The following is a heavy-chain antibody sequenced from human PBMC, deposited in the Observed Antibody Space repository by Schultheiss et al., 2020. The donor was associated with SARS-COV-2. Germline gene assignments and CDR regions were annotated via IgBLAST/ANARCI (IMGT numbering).Heavy chain of an antibody. V-gene: IGHV4-39*01. CDR2: AHHTGRT. CDR3: ARGGKQLDRESWYFDL. Sequence: SETLSLTCAVSGGSLNTGSYYWTWIRQPPGKGLEWIGSAHHTGRTYYNPSLQGRVTISVDTSTTQFSLKLGSVTAADTAIYYCARGGKQLDRESWYFDLWGRGTLVTVSS. J-gene: IGHJ2*01. D-gene: IGHD6-6*01. CDR1: GGSLNTGSYY.